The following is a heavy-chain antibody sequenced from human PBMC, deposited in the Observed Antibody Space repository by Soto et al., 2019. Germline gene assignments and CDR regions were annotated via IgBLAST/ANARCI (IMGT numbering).Heavy chain of an antibody. V-gene: IGHV1-18*01. CDR3: ARVGSRTTTPFDS. Sequence: ASVKVSCKASGYTFTSYGISWVRQAPGQGLEWMGWISAYNGNTNYAQKLQGRVTMTTDTSTSTAYVELRSLRSDDTAVYYCARVGSRTTTPFDSWGQETLFTFSS. CDR2: ISAYNGNT. CDR1: GYTFTSYG. J-gene: IGHJ4*02. D-gene: IGHD4-17*01.